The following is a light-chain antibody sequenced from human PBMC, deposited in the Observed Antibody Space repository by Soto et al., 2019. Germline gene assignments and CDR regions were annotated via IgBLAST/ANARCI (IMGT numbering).Light chain of an antibody. CDR2: DVS. V-gene: IGLV2-14*03. J-gene: IGLJ1*01. Sequence: QSALTQPASVSGSPGQSIAISCTGTSSDIGGYNYVSWYQQHPGKAPKLIIYDVSNRPSGISTRFSGSKSGNTASLTISGLQAEDEADYHCSSYTTSTTYVFGTATKLTVL. CDR1: SSDIGGYNY. CDR3: SSYTTSTTYV.